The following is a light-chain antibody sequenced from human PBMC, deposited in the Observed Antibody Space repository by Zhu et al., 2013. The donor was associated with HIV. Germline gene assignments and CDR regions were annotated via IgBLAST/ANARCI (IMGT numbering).Light chain of an antibody. CDR3: CSYAGNDIFV. CDR1: TGDVGTHKI. V-gene: IGLV2-23*02. Sequence: QSAPTQPASVSGSPGQSITISCTGTTGDVGTHKIVSWYQQYPGKAPKLIIYEINKRPSGVSDRFSGSKSGNTASLTISGLQADDEADYYCCSYAGNDIFVFGGGTKVTVL. CDR2: EIN. J-gene: IGLJ1*01.